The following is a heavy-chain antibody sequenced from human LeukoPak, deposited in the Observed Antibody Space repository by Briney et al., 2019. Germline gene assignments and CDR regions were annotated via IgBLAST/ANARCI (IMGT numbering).Heavy chain of an antibody. V-gene: IGHV4-34*01. J-gene: IGHJ3*02. Sequence: SETLSLTCAVYGGSFSAYYWSWIRQPPGKGLEWIGEINHSGSTNYNPSLKSRVTISVDTSKNQFSLKLSSVTAADTAVYYCARAYDSSGYYHDAFDIWGQGTMVTVSS. CDR1: GGSFSAYY. CDR3: ARAYDSSGYYHDAFDI. D-gene: IGHD3-22*01. CDR2: INHSGST.